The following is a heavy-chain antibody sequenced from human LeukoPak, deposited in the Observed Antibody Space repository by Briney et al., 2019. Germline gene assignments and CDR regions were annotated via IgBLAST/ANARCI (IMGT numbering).Heavy chain of an antibody. D-gene: IGHD3-16*01. Sequence: PGGSLRLSCAASGFTFSSYGMHWVRQAPGKGLEWVAFIRHEGSNKYYADSVKGRFTISRDNAKNSLYLQMNSLRAEDTALYYCAKGWGPDYYYYGMDVWGQGTTVTVSS. CDR1: GFTFSSYG. CDR2: IRHEGSNK. V-gene: IGHV3-30*02. J-gene: IGHJ6*02. CDR3: AKGWGPDYYYYGMDV.